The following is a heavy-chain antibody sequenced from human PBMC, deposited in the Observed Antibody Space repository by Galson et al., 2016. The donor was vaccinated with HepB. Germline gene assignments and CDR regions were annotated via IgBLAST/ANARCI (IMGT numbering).Heavy chain of an antibody. Sequence: ETLSLTCTVSAGSITNYYWAWIRQPPGKGLESIGYIYSSGSTNYNSSFKSRATMSVDTSKNQFSLKLKSVTAADTAVYYSARAGNYDWLFLVPWGQGTVVIVSS. J-gene: IGHJ5*02. D-gene: IGHD3-9*01. CDR2: IYSSGST. CDR3: ARAGNYDWLFLVP. V-gene: IGHV4-59*01. CDR1: AGSITNYY.